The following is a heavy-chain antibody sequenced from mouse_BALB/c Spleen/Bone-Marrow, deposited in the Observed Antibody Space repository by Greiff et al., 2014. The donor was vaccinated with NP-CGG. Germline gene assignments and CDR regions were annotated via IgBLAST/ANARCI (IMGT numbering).Heavy chain of an antibody. CDR2: IDPANGNT. J-gene: IGHJ3*01. CDR1: GFNIKDTY. CDR3: ANYYYDSSLFAY. Sequence: QLKESGAELVKPGASVKLSCTASGFNIKDTYMHWVKQRPEQGLEWIGRIDPANGNTKYDPKFQGKATITADTSSNTAYLQLSSLTSEDTAVYYCANYYYDSSLFAYWGQGTLVTVSA. V-gene: IGHV14-3*02. D-gene: IGHD1-1*01.